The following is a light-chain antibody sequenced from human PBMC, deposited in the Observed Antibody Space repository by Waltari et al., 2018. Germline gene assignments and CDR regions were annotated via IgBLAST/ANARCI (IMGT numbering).Light chain of an antibody. J-gene: IGLJ7*01. CDR3: GTWDSSLSGAV. CDR1: SSNIGHNY. CDR2: EDR. Sequence: QSVLTQPPSVSAAPGQRVTISCSGGSSNIGHNYVSWYRQFPGTAPKLLIYEDRARPAGIPGRFSGSKSGTSATLDITGLQAGDEADYYCGTWDSSLSGAVFGGGTHLTVL. V-gene: IGLV1-51*02.